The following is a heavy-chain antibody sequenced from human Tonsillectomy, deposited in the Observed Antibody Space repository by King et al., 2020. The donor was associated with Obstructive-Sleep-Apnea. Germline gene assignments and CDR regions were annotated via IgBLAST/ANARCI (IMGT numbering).Heavy chain of an antibody. D-gene: IGHD6-13*01. Sequence: VQLVESGGGVVQPGRSLRLSCAASGFTFSSYGMHWVRQAPGKGLEWVAAIWYDGSNKYYADSVKGRFTISRDNSKNTLYLQMNSLRAEDTAVYYCAKVGKSSSWFYFDYWGQGTLVTVSS. J-gene: IGHJ4*02. V-gene: IGHV3-33*06. CDR1: GFTFSSYG. CDR2: IWYDGSNK. CDR3: AKVGKSSSWFYFDY.